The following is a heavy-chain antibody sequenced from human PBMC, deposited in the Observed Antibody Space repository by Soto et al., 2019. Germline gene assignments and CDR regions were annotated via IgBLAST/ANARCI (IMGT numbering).Heavy chain of an antibody. CDR1: GFTFSTYG. D-gene: IGHD1-1*01. CDR3: AREATTGATRGYWIEN. V-gene: IGHV3-33*01. J-gene: IGHJ4*02. Sequence: QVPLVESGGGVVQPGTSLRLSCAASGFTFSTYGMHWVRQAQGKGLEWVALMVCDGSKIYYADTVKGRFTISTDNSKNPLYLKMDSLRAEDTAIYSCAREATTGATRGYWIENWGQGTLVTVSS. CDR2: MVCDGSKI.